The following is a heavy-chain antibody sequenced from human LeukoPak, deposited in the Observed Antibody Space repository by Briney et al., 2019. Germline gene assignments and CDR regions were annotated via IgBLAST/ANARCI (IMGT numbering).Heavy chain of an antibody. D-gene: IGHD6-13*01. Sequence: SETLSLTCAVYGGSSSGYYWSWIRQPPGKGLEWIGEINHSGSTNYNPSLKSRVTISVDTSKNQFSLKLSSATAADTAVYYCARGRGSSFHAFDIWGQGTMVTVSS. CDR2: INHSGST. V-gene: IGHV4-34*01. CDR1: GGSSSGYY. CDR3: ARGRGSSFHAFDI. J-gene: IGHJ3*02.